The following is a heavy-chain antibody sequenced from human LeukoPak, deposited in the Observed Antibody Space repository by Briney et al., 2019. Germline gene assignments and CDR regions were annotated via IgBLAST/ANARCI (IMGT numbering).Heavy chain of an antibody. D-gene: IGHD3-16*02. CDR1: GGSFSGYY. V-gene: IGHV4-34*01. J-gene: IGHJ3*02. CDR2: INHSGST. Sequence: PSETLSLTCAVYGGSFSGYYWSWIRQPPGKGLEWIGEINHSGSTNYNPSLKSRVTMSVDTSKNQFSLKLSSVTAADTAVYYCARSNYVWGSYRPRQSDAFDIWGQGTMVTVSS. CDR3: ARSNYVWGSYRPRQSDAFDI.